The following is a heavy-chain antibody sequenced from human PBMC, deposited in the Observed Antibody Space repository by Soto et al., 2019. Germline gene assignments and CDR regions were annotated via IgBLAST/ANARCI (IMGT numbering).Heavy chain of an antibody. J-gene: IGHJ4*02. CDR2: ISGSGGST. CDR3: AKDREVAVAGTTCLWDY. CDR1: GFTFSSYA. V-gene: IGHV3-23*01. D-gene: IGHD6-19*01. Sequence: PGGSLRLSCAASGFTFSSYAMSWVRQAPGKGLEWVSAISGSGGSTYYADSVKGRFTISRDNSKNTLYLQMNSLRAEDTAVYYCAKDREVAVAGTTCLWDYWGQGTLVTVSS.